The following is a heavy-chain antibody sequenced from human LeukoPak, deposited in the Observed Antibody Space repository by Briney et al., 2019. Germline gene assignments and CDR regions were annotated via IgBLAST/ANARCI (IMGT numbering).Heavy chain of an antibody. CDR2: IYYSGST. CDR1: GGSISSSTFY. J-gene: IGHJ3*02. Sequence: SETLSLTCTVSGGSISSSTFYWGWIRQPPGKGLEWIGTIYYSGSTFYNPSLKSRVTVSIDTSKNQFSLKLSSVTAADTAVYYCASHLLQDAFDIWGQGTMVTVSS. D-gene: IGHD3-3*01. V-gene: IGHV4-39*07. CDR3: ASHLLQDAFDI.